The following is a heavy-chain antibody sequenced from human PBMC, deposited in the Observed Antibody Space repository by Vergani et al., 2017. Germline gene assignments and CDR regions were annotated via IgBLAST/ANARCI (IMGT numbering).Heavy chain of an antibody. CDR1: GFRFCNYA. CDR2: IASSGTIT. V-gene: IGHV3-23*01. D-gene: IGHD3-3*01. Sequence: DVELLESGGALVQPGGSLRLSCAASGFRFCNYAMSWVRQAPGKGLEWVAAIASSGTITYYSDSVKSRFTVSRDNSQNTLFLQMSSLRAEDTALYYCAKGGTITIFGSVDYYWGQGTLVTVSS. CDR3: AKGGTITIFGSVDYY. J-gene: IGHJ4*02.